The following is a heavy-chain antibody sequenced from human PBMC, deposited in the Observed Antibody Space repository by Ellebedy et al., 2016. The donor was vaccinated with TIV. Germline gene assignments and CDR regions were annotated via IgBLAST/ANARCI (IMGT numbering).Heavy chain of an antibody. V-gene: IGHV1-2*02. CDR1: GYTFTGYY. CDR2: INPNSGGT. Sequence: ASVKVSCKSSGYTFTGYYMHWVRQAPGQGLEWMGWINPNSGGTNYAQKFQGRVTMTRDTSISTAYMELSRLRSDDTATYYCARASGTLLEYFDSWGQGVLVTVSS. D-gene: IGHD1-26*01. J-gene: IGHJ4*02. CDR3: ARASGTLLEYFDS.